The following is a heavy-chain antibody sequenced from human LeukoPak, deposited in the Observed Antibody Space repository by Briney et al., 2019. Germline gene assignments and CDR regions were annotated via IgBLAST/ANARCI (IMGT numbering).Heavy chain of an antibody. CDR3: AGLDITMIGGV. CDR2: ISSSGSTI. CDR1: GFTVSSNY. J-gene: IGHJ6*04. D-gene: IGHD3-10*02. V-gene: IGHV3-48*03. Sequence: GESLRLSCAASGFTVSSNYMTWVRQAPGKGLEWVSYISSSGSTIYYADSVKGRFTISRDNAKNSLYLQMNSLRAEDTAVYYCAGLDITMIGGVWGKGTTVTISS.